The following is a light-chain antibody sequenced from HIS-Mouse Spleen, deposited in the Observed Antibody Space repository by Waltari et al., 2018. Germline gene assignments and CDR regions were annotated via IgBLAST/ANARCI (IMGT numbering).Light chain of an antibody. V-gene: IGLV2-11*01. CDR1: SSDVGGYNY. Sequence: QSALTQPRSVSGSPGQSVTIPCTGTSSDVGGYNYVSWYQQHPGKAPKPMIYDVSKRPSGVPDRFSGSKSGNTASLTISGLQAEDEADYYCCSYAGSYPVVFGGGTKLTVL. CDR2: DVS. CDR3: CSYAGSYPVV. J-gene: IGLJ2*01.